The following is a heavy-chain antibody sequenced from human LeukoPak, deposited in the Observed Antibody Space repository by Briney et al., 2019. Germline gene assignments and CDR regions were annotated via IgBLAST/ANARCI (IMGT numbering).Heavy chain of an antibody. CDR2: INPSGGST. CDR3: ARVNVGGRLDY. CDR1: GYTFISYH. V-gene: IGHV1-46*01. D-gene: IGHD2-15*01. J-gene: IGHJ4*02. Sequence: ALVKVSCKASGYTFISYHMHWVRQAPGQGLEWMGIINPSGGSTTYAQKFQGRVTMTRDTSTRTVYMELSSLRSDDTAVYYCARVNVGGRLDYWGQGTLVTVSS.